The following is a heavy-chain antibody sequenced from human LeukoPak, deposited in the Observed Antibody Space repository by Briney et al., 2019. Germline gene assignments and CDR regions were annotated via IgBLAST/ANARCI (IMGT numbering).Heavy chain of an antibody. D-gene: IGHD2-2*01. J-gene: IGHJ4*02. V-gene: IGHV3-11*06. CDR1: GFTFSDYY. CDR2: ISSTSSDT. CDR3: ATDVPAVTIFGY. Sequence: GGSLRLSCAASGFTFSDYYMNWIRQAPGKGLEWVSYISSTSSDTNYADSVRGRFTISRDNAKNSLYLQMNSLRADDTAVYYCATDVPAVTIFGYWGQGTLVTVSS.